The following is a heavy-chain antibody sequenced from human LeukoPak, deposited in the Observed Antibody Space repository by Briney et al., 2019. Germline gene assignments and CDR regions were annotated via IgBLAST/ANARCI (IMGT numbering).Heavy chain of an antibody. Sequence: ASVKVSCKASGYTFSDYTFTNYGISWARQAPGQGLEWVGIMNPTTGGTSYPQRFQGRVTLTMDTSTRTVYMELSSLTSEDTAVYYCARAQGSGSSFSARVFDYWGQGTLVTVSS. CDR3: ARAQGSGSSFSARVFDY. CDR2: MNPTTGGT. CDR1: GYTFSDYTFTNYG. D-gene: IGHD6-13*01. J-gene: IGHJ4*02. V-gene: IGHV1-46*01.